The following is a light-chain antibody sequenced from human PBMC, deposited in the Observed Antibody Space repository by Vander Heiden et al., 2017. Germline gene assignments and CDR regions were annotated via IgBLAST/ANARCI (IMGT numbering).Light chain of an antibody. CDR2: RNN. Sequence: QSVLTQPPSASGTPGQRVTISCSGSSPNIGSNYVYWYQQLPGTAPKLLIYRNNQRPSGVPDRFSGSKSGTSASLAISGLRSEDEADYYCAAWDDSRSGPVFGGGTKLTVL. CDR3: AAWDDSRSGPV. V-gene: IGLV1-47*01. CDR1: SPNIGSNY. J-gene: IGLJ2*01.